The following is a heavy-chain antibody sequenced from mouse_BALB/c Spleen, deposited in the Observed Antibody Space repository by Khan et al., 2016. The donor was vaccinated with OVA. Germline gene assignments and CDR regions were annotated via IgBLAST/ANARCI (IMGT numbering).Heavy chain of an antibody. Sequence: QVQLKQSGAELVRPGASVKLSCKTSGYIFTNYWIHWVQQRSGQGLEWIARIYPGTDNSYYNEKLKDRATLTADKSSSTVYMQLSSLKSEDSEGYFRAREEALYYFDYWGQGTTLTVSA. CDR2: IYPGTDNS. CDR1: GYIFTNYW. CDR3: AREEALYYFDY. D-gene: IGHD3-2*02. V-gene: IGHV1-76*01. J-gene: IGHJ2*01.